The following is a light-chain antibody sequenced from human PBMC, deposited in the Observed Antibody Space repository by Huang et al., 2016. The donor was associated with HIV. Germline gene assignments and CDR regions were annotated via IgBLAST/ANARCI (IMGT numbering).Light chain of an antibody. CDR2: EVS. J-gene: IGKJ1*01. Sequence: DIVMTQTPLSLSVTPGQPASISCKSSQSLLHSDGKTYLDWYLQKPGQSPQLLIYEVSSRVSGVPDRCSGSGSGTDFTLKISRVEAEDVGVYYCMQGIHSWTFGQGTKVEIK. CDR1: QSLLHSDGKTY. CDR3: MQGIHSWT. V-gene: IGKV2-29*02.